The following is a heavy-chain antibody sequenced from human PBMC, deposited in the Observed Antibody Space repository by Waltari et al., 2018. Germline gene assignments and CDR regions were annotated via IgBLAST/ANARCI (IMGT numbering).Heavy chain of an antibody. Sequence: QVQLVQSGAEVKKPGSSVKVSCKASGGTFSSYAISWVRTAPGQGLEWMGGIIPIFGTANYAQKFQGRVTITADESTSTAYMELSSLRSEDTAVYYCARAPPPYYYDSSGYGYAFDIWGQGTMVTVSS. CDR2: IIPIFGTA. J-gene: IGHJ3*02. V-gene: IGHV1-69*01. CDR1: GGTFSSYA. D-gene: IGHD3-22*01. CDR3: ARAPPPYYYDSSGYGYAFDI.